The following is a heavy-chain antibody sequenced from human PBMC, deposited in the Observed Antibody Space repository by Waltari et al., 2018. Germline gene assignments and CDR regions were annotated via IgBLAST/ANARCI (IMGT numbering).Heavy chain of an antibody. CDR2: IKGDGSEN. D-gene: IGHD3-16*01. CDR3: ASGGHVDY. V-gene: IGHV3-7*03. CDR1: GFPFSNFG. J-gene: IGHJ4*02. Sequence: EVLLVESGGGLVQPGGSLRLSCAASGFPFSNFGLPWVRPAPGKGLEWVANIKGDGSENHYLDSVRGRFTVSRDNARNSLYLQMNSLRADDTAVYYCASGGHVDYCGQGTLVTVSS.